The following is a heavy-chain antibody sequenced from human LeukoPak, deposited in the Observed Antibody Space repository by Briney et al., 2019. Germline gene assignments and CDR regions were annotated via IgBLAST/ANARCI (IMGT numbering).Heavy chain of an antibody. J-gene: IGHJ4*02. CDR1: GFSFDDYA. CDR3: AKGQIGYDILTGYPTLFDY. CDR2: ISWNSGSI. V-gene: IGHV3-9*01. D-gene: IGHD3-9*01. Sequence: GGSLRLSCAASGFSFDDYAMHWVRQAPGKGLEWVSGISWNSGSIGYADSVKGRFTISRDNAKNSLYLQMNSLRAEDTALYYCAKGQIGYDILTGYPTLFDYWGQGTLVTVSS.